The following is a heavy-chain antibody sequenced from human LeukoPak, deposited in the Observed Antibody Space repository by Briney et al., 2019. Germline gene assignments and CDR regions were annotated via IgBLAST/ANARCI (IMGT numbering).Heavy chain of an antibody. CDR1: GYTLTELS. J-gene: IGHJ4*02. Sequence: ASLKVSSTVSGYTLTELSMHWVRQAPGKGLEWMGGFDPEDGETIYAQKFQGRVTMTEDTSTDTAYMELSSLRSEDTAVYYCATVSRKSSWPDYWGQGTLVTVS. V-gene: IGHV1-24*01. CDR3: ATVSRKSSWPDY. CDR2: FDPEDGET. D-gene: IGHD6-13*01.